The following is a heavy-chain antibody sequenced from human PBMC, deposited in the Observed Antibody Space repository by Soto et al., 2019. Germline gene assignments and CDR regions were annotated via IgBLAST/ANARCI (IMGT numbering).Heavy chain of an antibody. CDR1: GFTFSSNA. CDR2: ISSSSSYT. CDR3: AREIIAAAGTRTDY. Sequence: GGSLRLSCAAPGFTFSSNAMSWVRQAPGKGLEWVASISSSSSYTYYADSVKGRFTISRDNAKNSLYLQMNSLRAEDTAVYYCAREIIAAAGTRTDYWGQGTLVTVSS. D-gene: IGHD6-13*01. V-gene: IGHV3-21*01. J-gene: IGHJ4*02.